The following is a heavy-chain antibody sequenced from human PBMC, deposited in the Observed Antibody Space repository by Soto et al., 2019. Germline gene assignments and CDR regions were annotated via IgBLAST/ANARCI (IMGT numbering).Heavy chain of an antibody. D-gene: IGHD3-10*01. CDR1: GDSVSSNSAV. J-gene: IGHJ4*02. Sequence: PSQTLSLTCAISGDSVSSNSAVWNWIRQSPSRGLEWLGRTYYRSKWYNDYTVSVKSRITINPDTSKNQFSLQLNSVTPEDTAVYYSARGAYASGHGHFDYWGQGTLVTVSS. V-gene: IGHV6-1*01. CDR3: ARGAYASGHGHFDY. CDR2: TYYRSKWYN.